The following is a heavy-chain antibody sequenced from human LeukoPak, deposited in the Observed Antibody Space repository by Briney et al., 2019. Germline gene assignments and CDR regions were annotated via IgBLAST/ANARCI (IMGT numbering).Heavy chain of an antibody. CDR2: ISTGGDRA. Sequence: PGGALRLSCAAPGFTFCSYLMRWVRPAPGEGVEWVSAISTGGDRAYYADSVKGRFTTSRDNSRNTLYLQLNSLRAEDTAIYYCAVDCSSPSCYGQSAFDIWGQGTMVTVSS. J-gene: IGHJ3*02. D-gene: IGHD2-2*01. V-gene: IGHV3-23*01. CDR1: GFTFCSYL. CDR3: AVDCSSPSCYGQSAFDI.